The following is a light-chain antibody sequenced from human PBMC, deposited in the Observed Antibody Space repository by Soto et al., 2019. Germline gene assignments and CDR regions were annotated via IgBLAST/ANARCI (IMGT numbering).Light chain of an antibody. Sequence: EIVLTQSPGTLSLSPGERATLSCRASQSVSSSYLAWYQQKPGQVPRLLMYAASTRATGIPARFSGSGSGTEFTLTISSLQSEDFAVYYCQQYNNWPRTFGQGTKVDIK. CDR1: QSVSSSY. CDR3: QQYNNWPRT. V-gene: IGKV3-15*01. J-gene: IGKJ1*01. CDR2: AAS.